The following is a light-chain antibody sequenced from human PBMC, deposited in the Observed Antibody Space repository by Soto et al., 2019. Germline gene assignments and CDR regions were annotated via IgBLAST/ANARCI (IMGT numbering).Light chain of an antibody. CDR2: EVT. CDR3: SSFGGSNNYV. Sequence: SALTQPPSASGSPGQSVTISCTGTSSDVGGYNYVSWYQQHPGQAPKIMIYEVTKRPSGVPDRFSGSKSGNTASLTVSGLQAEDEADYYCSSFGGSNNYVFGTGTKVTVL. J-gene: IGLJ1*01. CDR1: SSDVGGYNY. V-gene: IGLV2-8*01.